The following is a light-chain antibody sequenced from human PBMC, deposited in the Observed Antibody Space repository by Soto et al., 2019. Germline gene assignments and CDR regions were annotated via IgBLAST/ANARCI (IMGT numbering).Light chain of an antibody. CDR3: QQSYSAPYT. V-gene: IGKV1-39*01. J-gene: IGKJ2*01. Sequence: DIQMTQSPSSLSASVGDRVSFSCRTGQNIARYLNWNQQKPGKAPQVLISGAASLQSGVPSRFSGSGSGTEFTLSISSLQPEDFATYFCQQSYSAPYTFGQGTRLEI. CDR2: GAA. CDR1: QNIARY.